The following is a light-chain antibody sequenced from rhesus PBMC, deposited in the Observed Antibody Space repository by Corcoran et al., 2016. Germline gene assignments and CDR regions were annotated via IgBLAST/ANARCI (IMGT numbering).Light chain of an antibody. J-gene: IGKJ4*01. CDR1: QGISSW. CDR2: KAS. CDR3: QQYSSRLT. V-gene: IGKV1-22*01. Sequence: DIQMTQSPSSLSASVGDTVTITCRTSQGISSWLAWYQQKSGKAPKLLIYKASSLQSGVPSRFSGSVSGTDFTLTSSSLQSEDFATYYCQQYSSRLTFGGGTKVEVK.